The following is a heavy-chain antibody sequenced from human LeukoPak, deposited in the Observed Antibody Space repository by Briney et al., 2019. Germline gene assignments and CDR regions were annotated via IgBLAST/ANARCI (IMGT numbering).Heavy chain of an antibody. Sequence: ASVKVSCKASGYTFTSYDINWVRQATGQGLEWMGWMNPNSGNTNYAQKLQGRVTMTTDTSTSTAYMELRSLRSDDTAVYYCARDPTPYGSGSHPLGYWGQGTLVTVSS. J-gene: IGHJ4*02. CDR1: GYTFTSYD. D-gene: IGHD3-10*01. CDR3: ARDPTPYGSGSHPLGY. V-gene: IGHV1-18*01. CDR2: MNPNSGNT.